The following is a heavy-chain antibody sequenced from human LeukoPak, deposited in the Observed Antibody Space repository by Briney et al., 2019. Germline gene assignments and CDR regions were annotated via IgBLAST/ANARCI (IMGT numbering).Heavy chain of an antibody. D-gene: IGHD2-2*01. CDR1: GGSFSGYY. V-gene: IGHV4-34*01. CDR2: INHGGST. J-gene: IGHJ5*02. Sequence: SETLSLTCAVYGGSFSGYYWSWIRQPPGKGLEWIGEINHGGSTNYNPSLKSRVTISVDTSKNQFSLKLSSVTAADTAVYYCARAALVVVPAAMGGDFDPWGQGTLVTVSS. CDR3: ARAALVVVPAAMGGDFDP.